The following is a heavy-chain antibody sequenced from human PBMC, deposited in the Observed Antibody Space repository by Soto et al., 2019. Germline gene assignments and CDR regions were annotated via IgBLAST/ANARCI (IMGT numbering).Heavy chain of an antibody. Sequence: EVHLVESGGGLVKPGGSLRLSCAASGFTFRGFTMNWVRQAPGKGLEWVSTISINSAYIYYTDALRGRFTISRDNAKNSLHLQMNSLRAEDTAVYYCTRDASRDSSARGWFDHWGPGTLVTVSS. CDR1: GFTFRGFT. J-gene: IGHJ5*02. CDR3: TRDASRDSSARGWFDH. CDR2: ISINSAYI. D-gene: IGHD6-13*01. V-gene: IGHV3-21*01.